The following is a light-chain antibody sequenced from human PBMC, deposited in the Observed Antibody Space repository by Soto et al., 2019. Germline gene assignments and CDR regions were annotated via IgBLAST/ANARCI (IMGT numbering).Light chain of an antibody. V-gene: IGKV4-1*01. J-gene: IGKJ4*01. CDR1: QSVLYSSSNKNY. CDR3: QQYYSSLT. Sequence: IVMTQSPDSLAVSLGERATINCKSSQSVLYSSSNKNYLAWYQQKPGQPPKLLIYWASTRESGVPDRFSGSGSGTDFPLTISRLQAEDVAFYYCQQYYSSLTFGGGTKVEIK. CDR2: WAS.